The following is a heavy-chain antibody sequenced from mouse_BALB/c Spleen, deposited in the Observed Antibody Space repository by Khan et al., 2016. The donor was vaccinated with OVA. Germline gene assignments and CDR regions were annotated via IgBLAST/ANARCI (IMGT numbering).Heavy chain of an antibody. V-gene: IGHV3-6*02. D-gene: IGHD3-1*01. CDR3: ERGGSSGPAWFAY. Sequence: EVQLQESGPGLVKPSQSLSLTCSVTGYSITSGYFWNWIRQFPGNKLEWMGYIRYDGNSNYNPSLKNRISITRDTSKNQFFLKLNSVTPEDTATSECERGGSSGPAWFAYWGQGTLVTVSA. CDR2: IRYDGNS. J-gene: IGHJ3*01. CDR1: GYSITSGYF.